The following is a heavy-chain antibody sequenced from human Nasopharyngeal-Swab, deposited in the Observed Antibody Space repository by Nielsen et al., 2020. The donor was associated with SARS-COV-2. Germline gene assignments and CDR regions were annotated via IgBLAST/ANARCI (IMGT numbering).Heavy chain of an antibody. J-gene: IGHJ4*02. D-gene: IGHD3-10*01. Sequence: GGSLRLSCAASGFTFSSYAMHWVRQAPGKGLEWVAVISYDGSNKYYADSVKGRFTISRDNSKNTLYLQMNSLRAEDTAVYYCARERVAGRGGGGEGREGEKGGQGKLGPSPQ. CDR2: ISYDGSNK. V-gene: IGHV3-30-3*01. CDR1: GFTFSSYA. CDR3: ARERVAGRGGGGEGREGEK.